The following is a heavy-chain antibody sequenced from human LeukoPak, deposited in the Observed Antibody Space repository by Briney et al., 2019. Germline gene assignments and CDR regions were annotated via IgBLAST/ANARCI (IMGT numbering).Heavy chain of an antibody. J-gene: IGHJ6*02. V-gene: IGHV1-18*01. CDR2: ISAYNGNT. CDR3: AREGGGWWLRLQGYYYGMDV. D-gene: IGHD5-12*01. CDR1: GYTFTSYG. Sequence: ASVKVSCKASGYTFTSYGISWVRQAPRQGLEWMGWISAYNGNTNYAQKLQGRVTMTTDTSTSTAYMELRSLRSDDTAVYYCAREGGGWWLRLQGYYYGMDVWGQGTTVTVSS.